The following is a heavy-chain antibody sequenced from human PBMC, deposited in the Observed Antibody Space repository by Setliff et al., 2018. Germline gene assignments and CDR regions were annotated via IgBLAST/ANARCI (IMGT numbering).Heavy chain of an antibody. Sequence: LSLTCAAYGGTFSDYYWSWVRQAPGKGLEWVAVIWDDGVKKYHADSVKGRFTISGDNSKNTLYLQMNSLRPEDTAVYSWARTCSGSGCYAGLESWGQGTPVTVSS. V-gene: IGHV3-33*08. CDR3: ARTCSGSGCYAGLES. CDR2: IWDDGVKK. CDR1: GGTFSDYY. J-gene: IGHJ4*02. D-gene: IGHD2-15*01.